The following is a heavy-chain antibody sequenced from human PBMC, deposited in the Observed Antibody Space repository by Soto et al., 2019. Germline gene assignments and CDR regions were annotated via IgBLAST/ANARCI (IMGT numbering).Heavy chain of an antibody. CDR2: IRDGGEST. CDR1: GFIFGNYM. CDR3: AKNPGYYYDSTGYHFDY. J-gene: IGHJ4*02. Sequence: PGGSLRLSCAFSGFIFGNYMMTWVRQAPGKGLEWVSTIRDGGESTYYADSVKGRFTISRDNTKNTLYLQMNSMRAEDTAIYYCAKNPGYYYDSTGYHFDYWGQGTLVTVSS. D-gene: IGHD3-22*01. V-gene: IGHV3-23*01.